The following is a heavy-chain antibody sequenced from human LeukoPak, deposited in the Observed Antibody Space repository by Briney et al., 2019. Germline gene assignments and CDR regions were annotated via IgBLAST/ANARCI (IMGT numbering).Heavy chain of an antibody. Sequence: PGGSLRLSCVASGFTFSDYEMNWVRQAPGKGLEWISYISTGGDTIHYADSVKGRFTISRDNAKNSLYLQMDSLRAEDTAVYYCARDYGDYWFDPWGQGTLVTVSS. CDR3: ARDYGDYWFDP. V-gene: IGHV3-48*03. D-gene: IGHD4-17*01. J-gene: IGHJ5*02. CDR2: ISTGGDTI. CDR1: GFTFSDYE.